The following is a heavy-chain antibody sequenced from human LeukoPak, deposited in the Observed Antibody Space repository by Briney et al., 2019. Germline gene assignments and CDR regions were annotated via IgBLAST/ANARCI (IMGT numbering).Heavy chain of an antibody. V-gene: IGHV4-34*01. CDR2: INHSGST. Sequence: AETLSLPCTVSGGSISSYYWSWLRQPPGKGLEWIGEINHSGSTNSNPSLKSRVTISVDTSRNQFSLKLSSVTAADTAVYYCARGSVRFDPWGQGTLVTVSS. CDR1: GGSISSYY. CDR3: ARGSVRFDP. J-gene: IGHJ5*02.